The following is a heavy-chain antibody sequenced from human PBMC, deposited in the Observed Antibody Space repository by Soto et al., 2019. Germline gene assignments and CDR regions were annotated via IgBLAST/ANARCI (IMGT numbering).Heavy chain of an antibody. Sequence: QVQLQESGPGLVKPSQTLSLTCIVSGGSISSGGYYWSWIRQHPGKGLAWIGYISYSGSTYYNPSPKSRLAISVDTSKNQFSLNLGSVTAADTAVYYCARGRTSSRYGLDFWGQGTTVTVSS. CDR1: GGSISSGGYY. CDR3: ARGRTSSRYGLDF. CDR2: ISYSGST. V-gene: IGHV4-31*03. D-gene: IGHD6-13*01. J-gene: IGHJ6*02.